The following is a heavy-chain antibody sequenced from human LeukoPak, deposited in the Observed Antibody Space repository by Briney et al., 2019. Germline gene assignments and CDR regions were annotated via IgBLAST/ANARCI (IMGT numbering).Heavy chain of an antibody. D-gene: IGHD3-10*01. Sequence: SETLSLTCAVYGGSFSGYYWSWIRQPPGKGLEWIGGINHSGSTNYNPSLKSRVTISVDTSKNQFSLKLSSVTAADTAVYYCARAKYGSGRHFDYWGQGTLDTVSS. V-gene: IGHV4-34*01. CDR1: GGSFSGYY. CDR3: ARAKYGSGRHFDY. J-gene: IGHJ4*02. CDR2: INHSGST.